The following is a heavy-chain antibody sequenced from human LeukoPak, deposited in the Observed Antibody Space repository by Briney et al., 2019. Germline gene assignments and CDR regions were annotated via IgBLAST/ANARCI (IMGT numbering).Heavy chain of an antibody. J-gene: IGHJ5*02. CDR3: ARSPLSLFDP. CDR2: IYASGTT. Sequence: SETLSLTCTVSGGSINSVSYYWNWVRRPAGKVLEWIGRIYASGTTNYNPSLKSRVTISVDTSKNQFSLKLSSVTAADTAVYYCARSPLSLFDPWGQGTLVTVSS. CDR1: GGSINSVSYY. V-gene: IGHV4-61*02.